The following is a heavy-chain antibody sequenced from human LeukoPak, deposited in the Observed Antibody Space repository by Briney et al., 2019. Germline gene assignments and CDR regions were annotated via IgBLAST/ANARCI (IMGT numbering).Heavy chain of an antibody. J-gene: IGHJ5*02. D-gene: IGHD6-6*01. V-gene: IGHV3-9*01. CDR2: ISWNSGSI. Sequence: GGSLRLSCAASGFTFDDYAMHWVRQAPGKGLEWVSGISWNSGSIGYADSVKGRFTISRDNAKNSLYLQMNSLRAEDTALYYCAKDLSSSSVLFWFDPWGQGTLVTVSS. CDR3: AKDLSSSSVLFWFDP. CDR1: GFTFDDYA.